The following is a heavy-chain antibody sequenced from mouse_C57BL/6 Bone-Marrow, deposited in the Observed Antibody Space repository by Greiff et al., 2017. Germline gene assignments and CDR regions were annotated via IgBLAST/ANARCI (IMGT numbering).Heavy chain of an antibody. J-gene: IGHJ3*01. D-gene: IGHD1-1*01. CDR3: ARPYGSSLAWFAY. CDR1: GFTFSSYG. Sequence: EVQRVESGGDLVKPGGSLKLSCAASGFTFSSYGMSWVRQTPDKRLEWVATISCGGSYTYYPDSVKGRFTISSDNAKNTLYLQMSSLKSEDTAMDYCARPYGSSLAWFAYWGQGTLVTVSA. CDR2: ISCGGSYT. V-gene: IGHV5-6*01.